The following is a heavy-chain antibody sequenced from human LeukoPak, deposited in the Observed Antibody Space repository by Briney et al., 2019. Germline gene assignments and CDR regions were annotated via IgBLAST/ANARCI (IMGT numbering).Heavy chain of an antibody. V-gene: IGHV1-2*02. CDR2: INPNSGGT. D-gene: IGHD2-21*01. J-gene: IGHJ5*02. CDR3: ARADRLHGGPYLIGP. CDR1: GYSFTDYY. Sequence: ASVKVSCKTSGYSFTDYYMHWVRQAPGQGLEWMGWINPNSGGTSSAQKLQGRVTMTRDTSITTVYMEVSWLTSDDTAIYYCARADRLHGGPYLIGPWGQGTLVTVSS.